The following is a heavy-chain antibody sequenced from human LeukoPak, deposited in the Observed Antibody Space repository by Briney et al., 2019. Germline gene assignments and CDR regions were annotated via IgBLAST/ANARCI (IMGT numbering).Heavy chain of an antibody. Sequence: GGSLRLFCAASGFTFSSYAMSWVRQAPGKGLEWVSAISGSGGSTYYADSVKGRFTISRDNSKNTLYLQMNSLRAEDTAVYYCAKTRRGYCGGDCSNYGMDVWGQGTTVTVSS. CDR1: GFTFSSYA. J-gene: IGHJ6*02. CDR2: ISGSGGST. D-gene: IGHD2-21*02. V-gene: IGHV3-23*01. CDR3: AKTRRGYCGGDCSNYGMDV.